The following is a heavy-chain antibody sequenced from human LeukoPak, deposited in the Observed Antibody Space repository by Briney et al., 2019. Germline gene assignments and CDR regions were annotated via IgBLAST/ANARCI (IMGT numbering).Heavy chain of an antibody. V-gene: IGHV1-24*01. J-gene: IGHJ6*02. CDR2: FDPEDGET. Sequence: ASVKVSCKVSGYTLTELSMHWVRQAPRKGLEWMGGFDPEDGETIYAQKFQGRVTMTEDTSTDTAYMELSSLRSEDTAVYYCATARSYCSSTSCYAGRDYYYYGMDVWGQGTTVTVSS. D-gene: IGHD2-2*01. CDR3: ATARSYCSSTSCYAGRDYYYYGMDV. CDR1: GYTLTELS.